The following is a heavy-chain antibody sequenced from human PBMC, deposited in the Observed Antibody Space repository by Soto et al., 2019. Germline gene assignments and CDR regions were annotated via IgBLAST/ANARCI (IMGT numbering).Heavy chain of an antibody. Sequence: ASVKVSCKASGYTFTNNDVTWVRQATGQGLEWMGWMNPGSGDTGYAQKFQGRVTMTRNISIATAYMELSSLRSEDTAIYYCATMARFGSLNRFDPWGQGTLVTVSS. D-gene: IGHD3-10*01. CDR3: ATMARFGSLNRFDP. J-gene: IGHJ5*02. CDR2: MNPGSGDT. CDR1: GYTFTNND. V-gene: IGHV1-8*01.